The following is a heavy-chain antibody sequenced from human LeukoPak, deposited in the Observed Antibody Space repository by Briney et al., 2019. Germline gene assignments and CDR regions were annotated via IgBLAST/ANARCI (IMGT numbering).Heavy chain of an antibody. Sequence: ASVKVPCKASGYTFTIYDINWVRQATGQGLEWMGWMNPNSGNTGYAQKFQGRVTMTRNTSISTAYMELSSLRSEDTAVYYCARGRDFWSGYGFDYWGQGTLVTVSS. CDR2: MNPNSGNT. D-gene: IGHD3-3*01. V-gene: IGHV1-8*01. CDR3: ARGRDFWSGYGFDY. CDR1: GYTFTIYD. J-gene: IGHJ4*02.